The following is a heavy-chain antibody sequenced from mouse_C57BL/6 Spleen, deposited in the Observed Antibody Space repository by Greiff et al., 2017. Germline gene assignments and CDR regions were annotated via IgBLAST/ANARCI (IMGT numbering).Heavy chain of an antibody. CDR1: GYTFTDYY. CDR2: INPNNGGT. J-gene: IGHJ4*01. D-gene: IGHD2-4*01. V-gene: IGHV1-26*01. Sequence: VQLQQSGPELVKPGASVKISCKASGYTFTDYYMNWVKQSHGKSLEWIGDINPNNGGTSYNQKFKGKATLTVDKSSSTAYMELRSLTSEDSAVYYGARFDYDAAMDYWGQGTSVTVSS. CDR3: ARFDYDAAMDY.